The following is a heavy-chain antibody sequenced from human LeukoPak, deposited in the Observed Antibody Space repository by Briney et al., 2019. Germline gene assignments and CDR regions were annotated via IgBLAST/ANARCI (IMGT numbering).Heavy chain of an antibody. Sequence: PSETLSLTCTVSGGSISSYYWSWLRQPPGKGLEWIGYIYYSGSTNYNPSLKSRVTISVDTSKNQFSLKLSSVTAADTAVYCCARGDVDTAMAGDYWGQGTLVTVSS. J-gene: IGHJ4*02. CDR3: ARGDVDTAMAGDY. D-gene: IGHD5-18*01. CDR1: GGSISSYY. V-gene: IGHV4-59*01. CDR2: IYYSGST.